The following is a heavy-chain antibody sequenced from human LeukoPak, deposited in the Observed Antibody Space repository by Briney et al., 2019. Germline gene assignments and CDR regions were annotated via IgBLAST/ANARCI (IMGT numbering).Heavy chain of an antibody. Sequence: GSSVKVSCKASGGTFSSYAISSVRQAPGQGLEWMGWIIPIFGTANYAQKFQGRVTITADESTSTAYMELSSLRSGDTAVYYCARIENYDSSTKPFDYWGQGTLVTVSS. CDR2: IIPIFGTA. CDR1: GGTFSSYA. V-gene: IGHV1-69*01. J-gene: IGHJ4*02. D-gene: IGHD3-22*01. CDR3: ARIENYDSSTKPFDY.